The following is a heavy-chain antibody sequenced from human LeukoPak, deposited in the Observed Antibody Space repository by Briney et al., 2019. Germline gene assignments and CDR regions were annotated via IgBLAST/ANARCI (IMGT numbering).Heavy chain of an antibody. J-gene: IGHJ6*04. D-gene: IGHD3-10*02. CDR3: AELGITMIGGV. V-gene: IGHV3-30*04. Sequence: GGSLRLSCAASGFTFSNYIMHWVRQAPGKGLDWVAVILENGSNQYYADSVKGRFTISRDNAKNSLYLQMNSLRAEDTAVYYCAELGITMIGGVWGKGTTVTISS. CDR1: GFTFSNYI. CDR2: ILENGSNQ.